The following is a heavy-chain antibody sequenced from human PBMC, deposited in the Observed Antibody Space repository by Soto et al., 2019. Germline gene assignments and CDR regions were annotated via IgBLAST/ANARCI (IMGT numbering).Heavy chain of an antibody. J-gene: IGHJ4*02. V-gene: IGHV4-39*01. CDR2: FYYSGST. CDR1: GDSISSSGFY. CDR3: ARRQQWLAGYFDY. Sequence: SETLSLTCAVSGDSISSSGFYWGWIRQPPGKGLEWIGSFYYSGSTYYNPSLKSRVTLSVDTSKSQFALKMRSVTAADTAVYYCARRQQWLAGYFDYWGQGTLVTVSS. D-gene: IGHD6-19*01.